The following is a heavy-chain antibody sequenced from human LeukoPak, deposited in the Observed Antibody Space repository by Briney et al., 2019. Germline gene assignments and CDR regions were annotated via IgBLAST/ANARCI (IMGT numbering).Heavy chain of an antibody. J-gene: IGHJ5*02. Sequence: SVKVSCKASGGTFSNFVITWVRQAPGQGLEWMGRIIPVLGVSNFAQKLQGRVTISADKSTNTAHMELSRLESGDTAVYYCTRDGEVGSGSYYRFDPWGQGTLVTVSS. CDR3: TRDGEVGSGSYYRFDP. V-gene: IGHV1-69*04. CDR1: GGTFSNFV. D-gene: IGHD3-10*01. CDR2: IIPVLGVS.